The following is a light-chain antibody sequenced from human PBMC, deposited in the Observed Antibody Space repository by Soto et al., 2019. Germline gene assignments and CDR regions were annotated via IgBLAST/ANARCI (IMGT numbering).Light chain of an antibody. J-gene: IGLJ2*01. CDR3: QAWDSSTV. CDR2: QDS. CDR1: KLGDKY. V-gene: IGLV3-1*01. Sequence: SYELTQPPSVSVSPGQTASITCSGDKLGDKYACWYQQKPGQSPVLVIYQDSKRPSGIPERFSGSNSGNTATLTISGTQAMDEADYYGQAWDSSTVFGGGTKLTVL.